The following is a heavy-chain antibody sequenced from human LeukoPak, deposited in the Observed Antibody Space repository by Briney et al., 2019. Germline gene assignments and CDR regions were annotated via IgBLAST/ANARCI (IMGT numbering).Heavy chain of an antibody. Sequence: SETLSLTCTVSGCSISSSSYFWGWIRQPPGKGLVWIGSIYYSGTTYYNPSLKSRVTISVDTSKNQFSLKLSSVTAADTAVYYCARYLREPYYDFWSGPSPSAAFDIWGQGTMVTVSS. J-gene: IGHJ3*02. CDR2: IYYSGTT. CDR3: ARYLREPYYDFWSGPSPSAAFDI. V-gene: IGHV4-39*07. CDR1: GCSISSSSYF. D-gene: IGHD3-3*01.